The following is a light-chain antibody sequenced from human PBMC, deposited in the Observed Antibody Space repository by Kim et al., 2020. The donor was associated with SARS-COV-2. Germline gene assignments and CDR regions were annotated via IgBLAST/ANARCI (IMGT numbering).Light chain of an antibody. Sequence: EIVMTQSPGTLSLSPGERATLSCRASQSVSSSYLAWYQQKPGQAPRLLIYGASSRATGIPDRFSGSGSGTDFTLTISRLEPEDFAVYYFQQYGSSHFGGGTKVDIK. V-gene: IGKV3-20*01. J-gene: IGKJ4*01. CDR3: QQYGSSH. CDR1: QSVSSSY. CDR2: GAS.